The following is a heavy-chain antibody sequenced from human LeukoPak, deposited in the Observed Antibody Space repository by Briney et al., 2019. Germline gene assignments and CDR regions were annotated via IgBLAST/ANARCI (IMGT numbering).Heavy chain of an antibody. J-gene: IGHJ4*02. CDR3: ARGQSHIDY. CDR1: GGSISSGGYS. CDR2: IYHSGST. V-gene: IGHV4-30-2*01. Sequence: SQTLSLTCAVSGGSISSGGYSWSWIRQPPGKGLEWIGYIYHSGSTYYNPSLKSRVTISVDRSKNQFSLKLSSVTAADTAVYYCARGQSHIDYWGQGTLVTVSP.